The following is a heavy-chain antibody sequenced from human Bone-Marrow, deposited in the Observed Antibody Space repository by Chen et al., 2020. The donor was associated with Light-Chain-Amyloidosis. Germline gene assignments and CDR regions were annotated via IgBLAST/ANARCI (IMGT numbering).Heavy chain of an antibody. CDR2: IYPDDSYA. J-gene: IGHJ4*02. CDR3: ARRRDGYNFDY. D-gene: IGHD5-12*01. Sequence: EVQLEQSGPEVKKPGESLKISCKGSGYTFPNYWIGWVRQMPGKGLEWLGVIYPDDSYARYSQSFEGQVTISADKSITTAYLQWRGLKASDTAMYYCARRRDGYNFDYWGQGTLVTVSS. V-gene: IGHV5-51*01. CDR1: GYTFPNYW.